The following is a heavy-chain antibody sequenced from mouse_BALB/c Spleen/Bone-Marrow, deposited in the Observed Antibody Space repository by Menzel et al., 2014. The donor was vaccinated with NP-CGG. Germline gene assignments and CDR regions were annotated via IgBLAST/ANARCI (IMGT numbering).Heavy chain of an antibody. CDR1: GYTFTSSW. V-gene: IGHV1S130*01. Sequence: QVQLKQSGSVLVRPGASVKLSCKASGYTFTSSWTHWAKQRPGQGLEWIGEIHPNSGNTNYNEKFKGKATLTVDTSSSTAYVDLSSLTSEDSAVYYCARSGFDYWGQGTTLTVSS. CDR2: IHPNSGNT. D-gene: IGHD4-1*01. J-gene: IGHJ2*01. CDR3: ARSGFDY.